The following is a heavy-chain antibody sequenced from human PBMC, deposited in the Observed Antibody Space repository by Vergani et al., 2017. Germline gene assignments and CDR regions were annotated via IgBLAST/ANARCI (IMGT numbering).Heavy chain of an antibody. CDR2: IYHSGST. Sequence: QVQLQESGPGLVKPSETLSLTCTVSGYSISSGYYWGWIRQPPGKGLEWIGSIYHSGSTYYNPSLKSRVTISVDTSKNQFSLKLSSVTAADTAVYYWAREVRLSQPMGVDWGQGTLVTVSS. J-gene: IGHJ4*02. CDR1: GYSISSGYY. V-gene: IGHV4-38-2*02. CDR3: AREVRLSQPMGVD. D-gene: IGHD3-16*02.